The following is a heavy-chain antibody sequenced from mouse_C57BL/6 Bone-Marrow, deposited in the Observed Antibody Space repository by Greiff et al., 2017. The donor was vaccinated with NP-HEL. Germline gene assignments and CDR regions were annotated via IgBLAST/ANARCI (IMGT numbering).Heavy chain of an antibody. J-gene: IGHJ3*01. CDR2: IIPGSGST. D-gene: IGHD2-1*01. CDR3: ARATDLLWSAWFAY. V-gene: IGHV1-9*01. Sequence: VQLLQSGADLMKPGASVKLSCTATGYTFTGYWIEWVNQRPGHGLEWIGAIIPGSGSTNYKDKFKGKVTFTADTSTNTAYLQLNSLTTEDSAIYYCARATDLLWSAWFAYWGQGTPVTVSA. CDR1: GYTFTGYW.